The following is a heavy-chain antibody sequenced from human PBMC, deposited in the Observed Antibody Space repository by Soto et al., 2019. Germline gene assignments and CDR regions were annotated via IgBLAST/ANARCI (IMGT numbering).Heavy chain of an antibody. J-gene: IGHJ3*02. CDR2: IHYSGSS. Sequence: SETLSLTCTVSDGSINSYFWSWIRQPPGKGLEWIGYIHYSGSSNYNPSLNSRVTMSVDSSKNQFSLELSSLTAAETAVYYCARVNQLAPKRNVFDIWGQGTKVTVSS. D-gene: IGHD1-1*01. CDR1: DGSINSYF. CDR3: ARVNQLAPKRNVFDI. V-gene: IGHV4-59*01.